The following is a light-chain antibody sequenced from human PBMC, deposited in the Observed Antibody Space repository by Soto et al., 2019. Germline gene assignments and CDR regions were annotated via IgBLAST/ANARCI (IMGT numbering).Light chain of an antibody. CDR1: QGISNY. J-gene: IGKJ3*01. CDR2: AAS. CDR3: QKYNSAPN. V-gene: IGKV1-27*01. Sequence: DIQMTQSPSSLSASVGDRVTITCRASQGISNYLAWYQQKPGKVPKLLIYAASTLQSGVPSRFSGSGSGTDFTLTISSLQPDDVTTYYCQKYNSAPNFGPGTKVDIK.